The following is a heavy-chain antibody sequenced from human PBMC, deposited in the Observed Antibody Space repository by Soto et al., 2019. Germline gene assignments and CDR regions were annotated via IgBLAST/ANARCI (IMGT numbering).Heavy chain of an antibody. Sequence: SETLSLTCTVSGGYISSYYWGWIRQPPGKGLEWIGIIYYYSGSTFYNPSLKSRVSISGDTSQNQISLQLNSVTAADTAVYYCARHPQSFQFFGANDYYYYYMDVWGKGTTVTVSS. D-gene: IGHD3-3*01. CDR3: ARHPQSFQFFGANDYYYYYMDV. V-gene: IGHV4-39*01. CDR1: GGYISSYY. J-gene: IGHJ6*03. CDR2: IYYYSGST.